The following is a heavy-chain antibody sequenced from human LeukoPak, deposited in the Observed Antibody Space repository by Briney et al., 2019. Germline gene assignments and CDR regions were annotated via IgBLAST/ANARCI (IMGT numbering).Heavy chain of an antibody. Sequence: SETLSLTCTVSGGSISTTNYYWGWIRQSPGKGLEWFGCVYYSGSTYYNPSLKSRVTISVDTSKSQFSLKLSSVTAADTAVYYCARALGYCSSTSCRSGWFDPWGQGTLVTVSS. CDR1: GGSISTTNYY. J-gene: IGHJ5*02. V-gene: IGHV4-39*07. D-gene: IGHD2-2*01. CDR3: ARALGYCSSTSCRSGWFDP. CDR2: VYYSGST.